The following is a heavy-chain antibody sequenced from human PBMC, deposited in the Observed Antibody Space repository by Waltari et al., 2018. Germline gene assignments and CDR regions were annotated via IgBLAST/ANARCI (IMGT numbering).Heavy chain of an antibody. V-gene: IGHV4-59*01. CDR1: GGSISSYY. Sequence: QVQLQESGPGLVKPSETLPLTCTVSGGSISSYYWSWIRQPPGEGLEWIGYIYYSGSTNYNPSLKSRVTISVDTSKNQFSLKLSSVTAADTAVYYCARDGGGCSSTSCYVDGMDVWGQGTTVTVSS. CDR2: IYYSGST. D-gene: IGHD2-2*01. CDR3: ARDGGGCSSTSCYVDGMDV. J-gene: IGHJ6*02.